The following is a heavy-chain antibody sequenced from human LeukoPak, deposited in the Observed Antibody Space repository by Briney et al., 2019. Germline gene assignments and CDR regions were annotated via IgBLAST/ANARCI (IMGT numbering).Heavy chain of an antibody. D-gene: IGHD6-19*01. Sequence: KSSETLSLTCTVSGGSITSHSWWSWVRQPPGKGLEWIGEIYHGGDTNYDPSVKSRVTMSVDKSKNHFSLNLRSVTAADTAIYYCASHVTVLGTRGFDYWGQGILVTAS. V-gene: IGHV4-4*02. CDR3: ASHVTVLGTRGFDY. J-gene: IGHJ4*02. CDR1: GGSITSHSW. CDR2: IYHGGDT.